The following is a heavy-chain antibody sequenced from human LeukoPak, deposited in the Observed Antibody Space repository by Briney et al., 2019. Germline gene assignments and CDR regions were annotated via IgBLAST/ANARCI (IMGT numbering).Heavy chain of an antibody. Sequence: GGSLRLSCAASKFSFSSYWMHWVRQAPGKGLVWVARINSDGSSTTDADSVRGRFTISRDNAKNTLYLQMNSLRAEDTAVYYCARERCISTSCSHGMDVWGQGTTVTVSS. CDR3: ARERCISTSCSHGMDV. CDR1: KFSFSSYW. J-gene: IGHJ6*02. D-gene: IGHD2-2*01. V-gene: IGHV3-74*01. CDR2: INSDGSST.